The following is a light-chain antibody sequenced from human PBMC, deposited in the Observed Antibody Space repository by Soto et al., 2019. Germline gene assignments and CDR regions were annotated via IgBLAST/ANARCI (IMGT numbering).Light chain of an antibody. Sequence: DIQVTQSPSSLSASVVDRVTITCRASQSISSYLNWYQQKPGKAPKLLIYAASSLQSGVPSRFSGSGSGTEFTLTISSLQPDDFATYYCQQYNSYSFGQGTKVDI. J-gene: IGKJ1*01. CDR1: QSISSY. CDR2: AAS. V-gene: IGKV1-39*01. CDR3: QQYNSYS.